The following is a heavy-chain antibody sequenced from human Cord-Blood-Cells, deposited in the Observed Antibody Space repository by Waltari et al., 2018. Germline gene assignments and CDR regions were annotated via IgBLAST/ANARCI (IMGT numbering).Heavy chain of an antibody. CDR2: IYTSGST. CDR3: ARDFEYSSSSWYFDL. Sequence: QVQLQESGPGLVKPSETLSLTCTVSGGSISSYYWSWIRPPAGKGLEWIGRIYTSGSTNYNPSLKSRVTMSVDTSKNQFSLKLSSVTAADTAVYYCARDFEYSSSSWYFDLWGRGTLVTVSS. J-gene: IGHJ2*01. V-gene: IGHV4-4*07. D-gene: IGHD6-6*01. CDR1: GGSISSYY.